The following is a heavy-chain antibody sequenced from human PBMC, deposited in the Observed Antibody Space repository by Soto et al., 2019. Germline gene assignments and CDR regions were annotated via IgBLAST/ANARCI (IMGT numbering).Heavy chain of an antibody. CDR2: IYYSGST. CDR1: GGSISSYY. V-gene: IGHV4-59*08. D-gene: IGHD3-10*01. CDR3: ARKAYYASGMINLFDF. Sequence: SETLSLTCTVSGGSISSYYWSWIRQPPGKGLEWIGYIYYSGSTNYNPSLKSRVTISIDTSKNQFSLRLTAVNAADTAMYYCARKAYYASGMINLFDFWGQGTLVTVSS. J-gene: IGHJ4*02.